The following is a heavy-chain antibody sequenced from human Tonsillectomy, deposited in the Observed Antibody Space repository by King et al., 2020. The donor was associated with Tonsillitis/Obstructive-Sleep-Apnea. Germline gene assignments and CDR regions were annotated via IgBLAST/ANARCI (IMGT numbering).Heavy chain of an antibody. CDR1: GYSFTSYW. D-gene: IGHD4-23*01. V-gene: IGHV5-10-1*03. CDR2: IDPTDFYT. CDR3: ARHLSVTPEGGLDV. Sequence: VQLVQSGTEVKKSGESLRISCKGSGYSFTSYWISWVRQMPGKGLEWMGMIDPTDFYTNYSPSFQGHVTISSDKSISTAYLQWSSLEASDTAMYYCARHLSVTPEGGLDVWGQGTTVTVSS. J-gene: IGHJ6*02.